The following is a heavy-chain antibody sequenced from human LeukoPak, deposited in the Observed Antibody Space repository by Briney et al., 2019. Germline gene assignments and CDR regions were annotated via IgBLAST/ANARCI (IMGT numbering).Heavy chain of an antibody. J-gene: IGHJ5*02. V-gene: IGHV4-59*01. D-gene: IGHD3-10*01. CDR1: GGSISSYY. CDR2: IYYSGST. CDR3: ARGTMIRGAPFDP. Sequence: PSETLSLTCTVSGGSISSYYWSWIRQPPGKGLEWIGYIYYSGSTNYNPSLKSRVTISVDTSKNQFSLKLTSVTAADTAVYYCARGTMIRGAPFDPWGQGALVTVSS.